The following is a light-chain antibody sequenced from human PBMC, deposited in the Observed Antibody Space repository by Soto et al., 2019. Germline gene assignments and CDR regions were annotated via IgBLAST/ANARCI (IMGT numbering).Light chain of an antibody. CDR1: QSVTRN. CDR2: GAS. CDR3: QQYNNWPGT. V-gene: IGKV3-15*01. J-gene: IGKJ1*01. Sequence: EIVMTQSPATLSVSPGERATLSCRASQSVTRNLAWYQQKPGQAPRLLIYGASTRATGIPARFSGSGSGTEVTLTISSLQSEDFAVYYCQQYNNWPGTFGQGTKVEI.